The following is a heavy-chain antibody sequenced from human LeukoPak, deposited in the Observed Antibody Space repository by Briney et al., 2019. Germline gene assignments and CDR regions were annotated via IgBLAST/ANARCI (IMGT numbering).Heavy chain of an antibody. CDR1: GFTFSSYG. CDR3: ATINRWLDY. D-gene: IGHD4-23*01. J-gene: IGHJ4*02. CDR2: ISYDGSNK. V-gene: IGHV3-30*03. Sequence: GGSLRLSCAASGFTFSSYGMHWVRQAPGKGLEWVAVISYDGSNKYYADSVKGRFTISRDNAKNSLYLQMNSLTDDDTAVYYSATINRWLDYWGQGTLVTVSS.